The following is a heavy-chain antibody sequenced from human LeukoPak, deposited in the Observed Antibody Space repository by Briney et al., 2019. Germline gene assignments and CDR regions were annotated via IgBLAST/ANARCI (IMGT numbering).Heavy chain of an antibody. CDR2: ISYDGSNK. Sequence: GGSLRLSCAASGFTFSSYAMHWVRQAPGKGLEWVAVISYDGSNKYYADSVKGRFTISRDNSKNTLYLQMNSLRAEDTAVYYCARYYYDSSGYFDYWGQGTLVTVSS. CDR3: ARYYYDSSGYFDY. J-gene: IGHJ4*02. D-gene: IGHD3-22*01. CDR1: GFTFSSYA. V-gene: IGHV3-30-3*01.